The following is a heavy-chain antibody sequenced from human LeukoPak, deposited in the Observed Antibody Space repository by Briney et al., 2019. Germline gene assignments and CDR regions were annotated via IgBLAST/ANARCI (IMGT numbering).Heavy chain of an antibody. CDR2: IYTGVSDI. V-gene: IGHV5-51*01. Sequence: GESLKISCKGSGDTFTTYPIVWVRQLPRKRLDWMGIIYTGVSDITSSPSFHGQVTISADKSISTAYLQWSSLKASDTATYFCALFPRLGPSAWSYYFDYWGQGTLVTVAS. CDR1: GDTFTTYP. D-gene: IGHD6-19*01. J-gene: IGHJ4*02. CDR3: ALFPRLGPSAWSYYFDY.